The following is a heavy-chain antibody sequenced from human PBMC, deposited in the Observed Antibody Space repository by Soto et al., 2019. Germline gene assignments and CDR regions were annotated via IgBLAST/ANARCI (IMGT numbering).Heavy chain of an antibody. Sequence: LRLSCAVIGFTLRTNGMTWFRQAPGKGPEWVSDIVGSDYTYYADSVKGRFTISRDNSKNTLYLEMSSLRAEDTAVYYCAGHGGNSYLGQGTLVTVSS. CDR2: IVGSDYT. D-gene: IGHD1-26*01. V-gene: IGHV3-23*01. J-gene: IGHJ4*02. CDR3: AGHGGNSY. CDR1: GFTLRTNG.